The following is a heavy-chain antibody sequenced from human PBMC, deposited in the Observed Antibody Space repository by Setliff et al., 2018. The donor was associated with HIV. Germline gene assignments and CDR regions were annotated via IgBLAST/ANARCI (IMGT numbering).Heavy chain of an antibody. D-gene: IGHD3-3*01. CDR1: GASISNHY. J-gene: IGHJ4*01. V-gene: IGHV4-59*11. CDR3: ATLPQGYDYFDY. CDR2: IYYTGST. Sequence: SETLSLTCGVSGASISNHYWSWVRQSPGKGLEWIGYIYYTGSTNYNPSLKSRIAILLDTSKNQFSLKLNSVTAADTDVYYCATLPQGYDYFDYWGHGTLVTVSS.